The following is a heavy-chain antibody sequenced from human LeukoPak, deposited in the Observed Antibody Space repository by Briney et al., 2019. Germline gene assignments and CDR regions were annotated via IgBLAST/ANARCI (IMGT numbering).Heavy chain of an antibody. V-gene: IGHV3-53*01. D-gene: IGHD3-10*01. CDR2: IYSGGST. Sequence: GGSLRLSCAASGFTVSSNYMSWVRQAPGKGLEWVSVIYSGGSTYYADSVKGRFTISRDNSKNTLYLQMNSLRAEDTAVYYCARHGSITMVRGRLRYYYMDVWGKGTTVTISS. CDR3: ARHGSITMVRGRLRYYYMDV. CDR1: GFTVSSNY. J-gene: IGHJ6*03.